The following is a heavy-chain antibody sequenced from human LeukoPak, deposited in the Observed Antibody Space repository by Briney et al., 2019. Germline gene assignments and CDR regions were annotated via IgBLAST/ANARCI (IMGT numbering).Heavy chain of an antibody. Sequence: PSETLSLTCTVSGGSISSYYWSWIRQPPGKGLEWIGYIYYSGSTNYNPSLKSRVTISVDTSKSQFSLKLSSVTAADTAVYYCARDPGVQQGYYYYGMDVWGQGTTVTVSS. J-gene: IGHJ6*02. V-gene: IGHV4-59*01. CDR1: GGSISSYY. CDR3: ARDPGVQQGYYYYGMDV. D-gene: IGHD6-13*01. CDR2: IYYSGST.